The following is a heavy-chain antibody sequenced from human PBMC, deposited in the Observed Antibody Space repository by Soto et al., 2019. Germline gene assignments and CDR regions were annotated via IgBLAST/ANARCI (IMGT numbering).Heavy chain of an antibody. V-gene: IGHV1-18*01. J-gene: IGHJ4*02. CDR3: ARIESVLRFLEWLLIDY. CDR1: GYTFTSYG. CDR2: ISAYNGNT. Sequence: ASVKVSCKASGYTFTSYGISWVRQAPGQGFEWMGWISAYNGNTNYAQKLQGRVTMTTDTSTSSAYMELRSLRSDDTAVYYCARIESVLRFLEWLLIDYWGQGTLVTVSS. D-gene: IGHD3-3*01.